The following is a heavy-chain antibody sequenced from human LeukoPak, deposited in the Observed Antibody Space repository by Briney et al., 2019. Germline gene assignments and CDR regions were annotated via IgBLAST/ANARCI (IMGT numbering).Heavy chain of an antibody. CDR2: IGTSFSTT. CDR3: ARDSGFWSGYYPSLFDY. D-gene: IGHD3-3*01. J-gene: IGHJ4*02. CDR1: GFTFSSYT. V-gene: IGHV3-48*01. Sequence: GGSLRLSCAASGFTFSSYTMNWVRQTPGKGLEWVSYIGTSFSTTYYADSVKGRFTISRDKAKNSLFLQMNSLRAEDTAVYYCARDSGFWSGYYPSLFDYWGQGTLVTVSS.